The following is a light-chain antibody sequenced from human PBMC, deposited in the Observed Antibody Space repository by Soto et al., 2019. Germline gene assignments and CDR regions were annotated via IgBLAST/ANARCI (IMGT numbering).Light chain of an antibody. J-gene: IGKJ1*01. V-gene: IGKV1-5*01. CDR1: QSISSW. CDR3: QHYKSYSEA. CDR2: AAS. Sequence: DIQMTAPPPTLSASLGHRVTTTCPASQSISSWLAWYQQKPVKAPKLLIYAASSLQSGVPSTFSGSGSGTEFTLTISSLQPDDFATYYCQHYKSYSEAFGQGTKVDIK.